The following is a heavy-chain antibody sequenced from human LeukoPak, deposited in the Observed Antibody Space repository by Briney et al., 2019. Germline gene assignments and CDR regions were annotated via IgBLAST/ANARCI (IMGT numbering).Heavy chain of an antibody. Sequence: VASVTASCAASGGTFSSYAISWVRQAPGQGLEWMGRIIPIFGTANYAQKFQGRVTITTDESTSTAYMELSSLRSEDTAVYYCASSTTAYYYDSSGYSWGQGTMVTVSS. V-gene: IGHV1-69*05. D-gene: IGHD3-22*01. CDR3: ASSTTAYYYDSSGYS. CDR1: GGTFSSYA. CDR2: IIPIFGTA. J-gene: IGHJ3*01.